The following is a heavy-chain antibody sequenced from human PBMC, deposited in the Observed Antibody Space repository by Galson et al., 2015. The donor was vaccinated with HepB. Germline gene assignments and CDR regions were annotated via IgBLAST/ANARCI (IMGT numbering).Heavy chain of an antibody. CDR2: ISYDGSNK. J-gene: IGHJ3*02. Sequence: SLRLSCAASGFTFSNYAMHWVRQAPGKGLEWVAVISYDGSNKYYADSVKGRFTISRDNSKNTLYLQMNSLRAEDTAVYYCARGRHDYSNFDAFDIWGQGTMVTVSS. CDR1: GFTFSNYA. V-gene: IGHV3-30-3*01. CDR3: ARGRHDYSNFDAFDI. D-gene: IGHD4-11*01.